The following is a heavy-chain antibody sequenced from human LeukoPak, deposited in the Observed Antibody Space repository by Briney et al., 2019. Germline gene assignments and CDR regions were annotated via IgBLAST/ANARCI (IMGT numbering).Heavy chain of an antibody. Sequence: ASVKVSCKASGYTFTGYYMHWVRQAPGQGLEWMGWINPNSGGTNYAQKFQGRVTMTRDMSTSTVYMELSSLRSEDTAVYYCARLGNYYYYYMDVWGKGTTVTVSS. J-gene: IGHJ6*03. V-gene: IGHV1-2*02. CDR3: ARLGNYYYYYMDV. CDR2: INPNSGGT. CDR1: GYTFTGYY.